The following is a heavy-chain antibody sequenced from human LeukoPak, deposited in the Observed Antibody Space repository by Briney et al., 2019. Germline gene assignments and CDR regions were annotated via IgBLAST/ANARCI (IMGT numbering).Heavy chain of an antibody. J-gene: IGHJ4*02. Sequence: SGGSLRLSCAASGFTVSSNYMSWVRQAPGKGLEWVSVIYSGGSTYYADSVKGRFTISRDNSKNTLYLQMNSLRAEDTAVYYCAREAVAGTFDYWGQGTLVTVSS. CDR2: IYSGGST. D-gene: IGHD6-19*01. V-gene: IGHV3-53*01. CDR1: GFTVSSNY. CDR3: AREAVAGTFDY.